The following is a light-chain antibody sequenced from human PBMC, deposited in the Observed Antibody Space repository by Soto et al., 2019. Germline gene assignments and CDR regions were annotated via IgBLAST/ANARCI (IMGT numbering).Light chain of an antibody. J-gene: IGKJ1*01. CDR3: QQYNSYSGT. Sequence: DIQMTQSPSTLSASVGDRVTITCRASQIITTWLAWYQQKPGKAPKVLIYQASSLESGVPSRFSGSGSGTEFTLTITSLQPDDFATYYCQQYNSYSGTFGQGTKVDI. CDR2: QAS. CDR1: QIITTW. V-gene: IGKV1-5*03.